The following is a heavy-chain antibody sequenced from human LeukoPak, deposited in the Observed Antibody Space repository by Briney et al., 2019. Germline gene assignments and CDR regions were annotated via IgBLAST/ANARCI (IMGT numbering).Heavy chain of an antibody. J-gene: IGHJ5*02. D-gene: IGHD6-13*01. V-gene: IGHV1-8*01. Sequence: ASVKVSCKASGYTFTSYDINWVRQATGQGLEWMGWMNPSSGDTGYAQKFQGRVTITADESTSTAYMELSSLRSEDTAVYYCAHSSRGLNWFDPWGQGTLVTVSS. CDR1: GYTFTSYD. CDR3: AHSSRGLNWFDP. CDR2: MNPSSGDT.